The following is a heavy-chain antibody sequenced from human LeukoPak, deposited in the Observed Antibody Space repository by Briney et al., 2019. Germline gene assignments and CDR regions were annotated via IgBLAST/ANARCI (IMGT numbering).Heavy chain of an antibody. Sequence: PGGSLRLSCAASGFSVSSNYISWVRQAPGKGLEWVSVIYSGGSTKYADSVKARFTISRDNSKNTVYLQMNSLRAEDTAVYYCARATLENWGQGTLVTVSS. CDR3: ARATLEN. CDR2: IYSGGST. V-gene: IGHV3-53*01. CDR1: GFSVSSNY. J-gene: IGHJ1*01.